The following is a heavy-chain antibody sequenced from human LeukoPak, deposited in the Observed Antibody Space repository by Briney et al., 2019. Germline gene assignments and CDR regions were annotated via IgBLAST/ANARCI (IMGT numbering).Heavy chain of an antibody. J-gene: IGHJ4*02. D-gene: IGHD1-26*01. V-gene: IGHV4-30-2*01. Sequence: PSQTLSLTCTVSGGSISSGGYYWSWIRQPPGKGLEWIGYIYHSGSTYYNPSLESRVTISVDRSKNQFSLKLSSVTAADTAVYYCARMPSGTRFDYWGQGTLVTVSS. CDR2: IYHSGST. CDR3: ARMPSGTRFDY. CDR1: GGSISSGGYY.